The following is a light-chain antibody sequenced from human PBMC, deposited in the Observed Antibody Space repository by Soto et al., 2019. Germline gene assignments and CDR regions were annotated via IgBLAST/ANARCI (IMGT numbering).Light chain of an antibody. CDR2: ENT. CDR3: GTWDNTLSGGV. J-gene: IGLJ3*02. Sequence: QSVLTQPPSVFAAPGQQVTISCSGSSSNIGNHFVSWYQQLPGSAPKLLIYENTKRPSGIPDRFSGSKSGTSATLGITGLQTGDEADYYCGTWDNTLSGGVFGGGTKVTVL. CDR1: SSNIGNHF. V-gene: IGLV1-51*02.